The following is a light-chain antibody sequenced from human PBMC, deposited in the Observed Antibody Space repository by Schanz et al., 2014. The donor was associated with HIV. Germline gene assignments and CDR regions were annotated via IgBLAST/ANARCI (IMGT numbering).Light chain of an antibody. V-gene: IGKV3-20*01. CDR3: QQHGGSPET. Sequence: EIVLTQSPATLSLSPGERATLSCRASQSVSSNLAWYQQKAGQAPRLLIYGASNRATGVPDRFSGSGSGTDFILTISRLEPEDFAVYYCQQHGGSPETFGQGTKVEIK. CDR1: QSVSSN. J-gene: IGKJ1*01. CDR2: GAS.